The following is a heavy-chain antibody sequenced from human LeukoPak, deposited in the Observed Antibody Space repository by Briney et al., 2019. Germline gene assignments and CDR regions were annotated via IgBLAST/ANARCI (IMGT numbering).Heavy chain of an antibody. CDR3: ARLKFYDSTGYSPGYYMDV. J-gene: IGHJ6*03. CDR2: IYGSGIT. V-gene: IGHV4-4*07. CDR1: GGSIISNY. Sequence: PSETLSLTCTVSGGSIISNYRSWIRQSAGTGLEWIGRIYGSGITDYNPSLKSRVTMSLDTSRKQFSLRLTSVTAADTAVYYCARLKFYDSTGYSPGYYMDVWGKGTTVSVFS. D-gene: IGHD3-22*01.